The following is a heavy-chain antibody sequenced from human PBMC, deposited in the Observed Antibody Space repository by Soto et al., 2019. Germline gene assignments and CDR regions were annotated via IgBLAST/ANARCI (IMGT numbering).Heavy chain of an antibody. CDR2: IGGSGTKT. V-gene: IGHV3-23*01. Sequence: GGSLRLSCAASGFTFSDYYMTWVRQSPEKGLEWVSAIGGSGTKTYYADSVKGRFTISRDNSKNTLYLEMNSLRAEDTSVYFCARARRGSSGPLDYWGQGTLVTVSS. CDR3: ARARRGSSGPLDY. D-gene: IGHD3-22*01. CDR1: GFTFSDYY. J-gene: IGHJ4*02.